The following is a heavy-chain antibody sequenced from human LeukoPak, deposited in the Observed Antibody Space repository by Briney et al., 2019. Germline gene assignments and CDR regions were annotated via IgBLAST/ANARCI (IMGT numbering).Heavy chain of an antibody. CDR2: IYPGDSDT. CDR3: ARHPIAAAGTCWFDP. Sequence: GESLKISCKASGYSFTTHWIGWVRQMPGKGLEWMGIIYPGDSDTRYSPSFQGHVTISADKSISTAYLQWSSLKASDTAMYYCARHPIAAAGTCWFDPWGQGTLVTVSS. CDR1: GYSFTTHW. D-gene: IGHD6-13*01. V-gene: IGHV5-51*01. J-gene: IGHJ5*02.